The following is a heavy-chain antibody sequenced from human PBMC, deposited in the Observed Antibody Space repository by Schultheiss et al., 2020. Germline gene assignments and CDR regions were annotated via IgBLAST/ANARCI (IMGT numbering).Heavy chain of an antibody. V-gene: IGHV3-74*01. CDR1: GFTFSSYS. CDR2: INSDGSST. CDR3: ARDSYSGSYFDY. J-gene: IGHJ4*02. Sequence: GGSLRLSCAASGFTFSSYSMNWVRQAPGKGLEWVSRINSDGSSTSYADSVKGRFTISRDNAKNTLYLQMNSLRAEDTAVYYCARDSYSGSYFDYWGQGTLVTVSS. D-gene: IGHD1-26*01.